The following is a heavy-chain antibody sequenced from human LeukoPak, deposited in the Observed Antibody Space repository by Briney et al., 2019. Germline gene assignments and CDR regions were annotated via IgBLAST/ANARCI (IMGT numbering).Heavy chain of an antibody. D-gene: IGHD4-17*01. Sequence: GASVKVSCKASGYTFTSYDINWVRQATGQGLEWMGWMNPNSGNTGYAQKFQGRVTMTRNTSISTAYMELSSLRSEDTAVYYCARGLFISGHGSPTVTTLGYWGQGTLVTVSS. CDR2: MNPNSGNT. CDR1: GYTFTSYD. J-gene: IGHJ4*02. V-gene: IGHV1-8*01. CDR3: ARGLFISGHGSPTVTTLGY.